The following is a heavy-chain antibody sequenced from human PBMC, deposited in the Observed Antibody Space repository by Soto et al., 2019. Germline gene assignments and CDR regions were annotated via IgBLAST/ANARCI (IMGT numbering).Heavy chain of an antibody. CDR3: AAWAEGATEVH. Sequence: GGSLRLSCETSGFSFSVYGMHWVRQAPGKGLEWVAVIWYDASKQFYAASVEGRFTISRDNSRAILYLQMNSLRAEDTAVYYCAAWAEGATEVHWGQGTLVTV. CDR1: GFSFSVYG. CDR2: IWYDASKQ. J-gene: IGHJ4*02. D-gene: IGHD2-15*01. V-gene: IGHV3-33*01.